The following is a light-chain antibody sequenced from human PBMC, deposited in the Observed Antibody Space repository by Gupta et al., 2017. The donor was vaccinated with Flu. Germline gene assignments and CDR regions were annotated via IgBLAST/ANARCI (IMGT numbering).Light chain of an antibody. CDR2: EVS. V-gene: IGLV2-8*01. CDR3: TSYAGRKSLV. J-gene: IGLJ2*01. CDR1: SSDVGYYNY. Sequence: QSALTQPPSASGSPGQSVTISCTGISSDVGYYNYVSWYQQHPGKAPKLMLYEVSKRPSGVPDRFSGSKSGNTASLTVSGLQAEDEAAYYCTSYAGRKSLVFGGGIKLTVL.